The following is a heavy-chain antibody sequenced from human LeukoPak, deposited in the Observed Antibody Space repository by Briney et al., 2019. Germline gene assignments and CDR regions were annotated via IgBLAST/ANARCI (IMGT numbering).Heavy chain of an antibody. D-gene: IGHD3-10*01. CDR2: IKQDGSEE. V-gene: IGHV3-7*01. CDR3: ATNRWFGEPDY. Sequence: GGALRLSCAASGFTFSNYWMSWVRQAPGKGLEWVANIKQDGSEEYYVGSVKGRFTISRDNAKNSLYLQMNSLRAEDTAVYYCATNRWFGEPDYWGQGTLVTVSS. CDR1: GFTFSNYW. J-gene: IGHJ4*02.